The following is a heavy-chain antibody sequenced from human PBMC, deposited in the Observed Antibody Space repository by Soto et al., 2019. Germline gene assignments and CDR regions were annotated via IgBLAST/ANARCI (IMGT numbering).Heavy chain of an antibody. CDR2: INDSGNI. Sequence: QVQLQQWGAGLLKPSETLSLTCAVYGGSLSGYQWSWIRQTPGKGLEWIGEINDSGNINYNPSLKSRVTILLDTPRKQISLKLSAVNAADSAVYYCARGLILWFGELSRRGGCYYYMDVWGKGTTVAVSS. D-gene: IGHD3-10*01. CDR1: GGSLSGYQ. CDR3: ARGLILWFGELSRRGGCYYYMDV. J-gene: IGHJ6*03. V-gene: IGHV4-34*01.